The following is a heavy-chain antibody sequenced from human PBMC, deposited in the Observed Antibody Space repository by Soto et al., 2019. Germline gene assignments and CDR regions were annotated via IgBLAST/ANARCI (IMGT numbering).Heavy chain of an antibody. J-gene: IGHJ4*02. D-gene: IGHD6-13*01. CDR2: IYYSAST. CDR3: ARGIAAAGKYY. V-gene: IGHV4-39*01. Sequence: SXTLSLTCTVSGGSISSSSYYWGWIRQPPGKGLEWIGSIYYSASTYYNPPLKSRVTISVDTSKNQFSLKLSSVTAADTAVYYCARGIAAAGKYYWGQGTLVTVSS. CDR1: GGSISSSSYY.